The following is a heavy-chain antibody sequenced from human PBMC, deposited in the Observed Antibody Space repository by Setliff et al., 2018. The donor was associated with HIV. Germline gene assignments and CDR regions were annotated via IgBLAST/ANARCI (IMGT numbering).Heavy chain of an antibody. CDR2: INPNSGGT. CDR1: GGTFSSYA. J-gene: IGHJ6*03. CDR3: ARSEGRCSSVSCYVYYYYYMDV. D-gene: IGHD2-2*01. Sequence: ASVKVSCKASGGTFSSYAISWVRQAPGQGLEWMGWINPNSGGTNYAQKFQGRVTMTTDASTSTAYMEMSRLRSDDTAVYYCARSEGRCSSVSCYVYYYYYMDVWGKGTTVTVSS. V-gene: IGHV1-18*01.